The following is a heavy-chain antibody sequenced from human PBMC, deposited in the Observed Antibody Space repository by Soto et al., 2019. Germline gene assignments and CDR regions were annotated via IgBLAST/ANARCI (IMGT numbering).Heavy chain of an antibody. CDR2: ISAYNGNT. CDR3: AETGGDYGDDAFDI. J-gene: IGHJ3*02. Sequence: ASVKVSCKASGYTFTSYGISWVRQAPGQGLEWMGWISAYNGNTNYAQKLQGRVTMTTDTSTSTAYMELRSLRSDDTAVYYCAETGGDYGDDAFDIWGQGTMVTVSS. CDR1: GYTFTSYG. V-gene: IGHV1-18*01. D-gene: IGHD4-17*01.